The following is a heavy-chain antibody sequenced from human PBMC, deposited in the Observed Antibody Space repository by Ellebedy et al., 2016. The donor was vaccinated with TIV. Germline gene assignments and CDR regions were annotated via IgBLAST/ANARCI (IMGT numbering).Heavy chain of an antibody. D-gene: IGHD3-10*01. J-gene: IGHJ4*02. CDR3: AKLDGSGSYVSVDY. V-gene: IGHV3-23*03. CDR1: GFTFSVYA. CDR2: IGGLDTGT. Sequence: GESLKISXAASGFTFSVYAMTWVRQAPGKGLAWISLIGGLDTGTYYADSVKGRFTISRDNSKNTLFLQMNSLRAEDTAVYYCAKLDGSGSYVSVDYWGQGTLVTVSS.